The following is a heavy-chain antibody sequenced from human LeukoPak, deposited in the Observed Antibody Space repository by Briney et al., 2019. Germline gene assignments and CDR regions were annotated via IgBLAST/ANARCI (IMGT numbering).Heavy chain of an antibody. CDR3: ARGREQLVPLDY. D-gene: IGHD6-6*01. CDR2: ISSSSSYI. CDR1: GFTFSSYS. Sequence: GGSLRLSCAVSGFTFSSYSMNWVRQAPGKGLEWVSSISSSSSYIYYADSVKGRFTISKDNAKNSLHLQMNSLRAEDTAVYYCARGREQLVPLDYWGQGTLVTVSS. V-gene: IGHV3-21*01. J-gene: IGHJ4*02.